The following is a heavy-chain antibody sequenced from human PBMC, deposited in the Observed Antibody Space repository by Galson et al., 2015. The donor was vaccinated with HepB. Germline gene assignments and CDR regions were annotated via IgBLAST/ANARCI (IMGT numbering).Heavy chain of an antibody. CDR1: GFAFDTHA. CDR3: ARVHPEYTSGWYRQALYYFDS. V-gene: IGHV3-23*01. Sequence: SLRLSCAASGFAFDTHAMSWVRQAPGRGLEWISGISGNGDSTFYADPVNGRFTVSRDNSKNTLFLQKTGLTADDTAIYYCARVHPEYTSGWYRQALYYFDSWGQGTLVAVSS. J-gene: IGHJ4*02. CDR2: ISGNGDST. D-gene: IGHD6-19*01.